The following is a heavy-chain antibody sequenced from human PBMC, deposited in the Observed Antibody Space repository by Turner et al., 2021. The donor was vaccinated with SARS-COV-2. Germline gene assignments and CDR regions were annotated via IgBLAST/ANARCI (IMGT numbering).Heavy chain of an antibody. CDR1: GGSFSGYY. CDR2: INHSGST. D-gene: IGHD2-21*02. J-gene: IGHJ4*02. V-gene: IGHV4-34*01. Sequence: QVQLLQWGAGLLKPSETLSLTCAVYGGSFSGYYWSWIRQPPGKGLEWIGEINHSGSTNYNPSLKSRVTISVDTSKNQFSLKLSSVTAADTAVYYCARGPYAVTGPFDYWGQGTLVTVSS. CDR3: ARGPYAVTGPFDY.